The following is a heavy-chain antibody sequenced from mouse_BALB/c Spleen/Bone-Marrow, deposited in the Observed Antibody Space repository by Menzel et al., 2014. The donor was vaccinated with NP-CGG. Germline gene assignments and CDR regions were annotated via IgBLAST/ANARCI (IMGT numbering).Heavy chain of an antibody. CDR1: GYTFTDYA. V-gene: IGHV1S137*01. CDR2: INTYFGDI. J-gene: IGHJ4*01. D-gene: IGHD2-5*01. Sequence: QVQLKESGAELVRPGVSVKTSCKGSGYTFTDYAMHWVKQSHAESLEWIGVINTYFGDISYNQKFKGKATIAVDKTSRTVYMELARLTAEDSAIYYCARGYSNNYAMDYWGQGTSVTVSS. CDR3: ARGYSNNYAMDY.